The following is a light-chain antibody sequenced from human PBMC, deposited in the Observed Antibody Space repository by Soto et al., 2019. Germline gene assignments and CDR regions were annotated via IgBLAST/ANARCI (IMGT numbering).Light chain of an antibody. Sequence: QSALTQPASVSGSPGQSITIFCSGTSSDVGAYKFVSWYRHHPGKAPQVMIYEVSNRPSGVSNRFSGSKSGNTASLTISGLQPEDEGDYYCSSYTSTSTPGVFGGGTKVTVL. CDR1: SSDVGAYKF. J-gene: IGLJ3*02. CDR3: SSYTSTSTPGV. CDR2: EVS. V-gene: IGLV2-14*01.